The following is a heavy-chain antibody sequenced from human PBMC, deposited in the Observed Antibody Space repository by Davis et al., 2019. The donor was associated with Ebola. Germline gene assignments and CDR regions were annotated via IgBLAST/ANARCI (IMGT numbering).Heavy chain of an antibody. V-gene: IGHV1-18*01. Sequence: ASVKVSCKASGDIFSSNGISWVRQAPGLGLEWMAWIGVYNGATSYAEMLQGRVTVTTATSTTTAYMELRSLRSDDTAVYYCARDPRGKDDLDYWGQGTLVTVSS. CDR2: IGVYNGAT. CDR1: GDIFSSNG. D-gene: IGHD2-15*01. CDR3: ARDPRGKDDLDY. J-gene: IGHJ4*02.